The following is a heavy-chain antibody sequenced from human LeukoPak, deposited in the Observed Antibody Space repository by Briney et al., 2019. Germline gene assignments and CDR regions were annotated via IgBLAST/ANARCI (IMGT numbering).Heavy chain of an antibody. D-gene: IGHD3-22*01. Sequence: ASVKVSCKASGYTFTSYGINWVRQAPGQGLEWMGWVSAYNGNTNYAQRFQGRVTMTTDTSTTTAYMELRSLRSDDTAVYYCARVDLAWSDTSGYYRDWFDPWGQGTLVTVSS. CDR2: VSAYNGNT. CDR3: ARVDLAWSDTSGYYRDWFDP. CDR1: GYTFTSYG. J-gene: IGHJ5*02. V-gene: IGHV1-18*01.